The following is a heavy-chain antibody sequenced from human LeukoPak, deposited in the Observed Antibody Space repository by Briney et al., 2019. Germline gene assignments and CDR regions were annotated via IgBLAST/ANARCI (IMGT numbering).Heavy chain of an antibody. CDR1: GFTFSSYW. D-gene: IGHD2-2*01. CDR2: IKEDGSEN. J-gene: IGHJ4*02. Sequence: PGGSLRLSCAASGFTFSSYWMSWVRQAPGKGLEWVANIKEDGSENYFVDSVKGRFTISRDNSKNTLYLQMNSLRAEDTAVYYCAKDQAIVVVPAAIDYWGQGTLVTVSS. V-gene: IGHV3-7*01. CDR3: AKDQAIVVVPAAIDY.